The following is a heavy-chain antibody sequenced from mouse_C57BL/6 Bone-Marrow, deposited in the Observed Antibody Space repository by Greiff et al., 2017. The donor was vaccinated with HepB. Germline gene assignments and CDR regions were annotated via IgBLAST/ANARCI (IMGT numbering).Heavy chain of an antibody. J-gene: IGHJ2*01. CDR3: ARDLYYYGSSYGYFDY. D-gene: IGHD1-1*01. CDR1: GFTFSDYY. CDR2: INYDGSST. Sequence: EVQRVESEGGLVQPGSSMKLSCTASGFTFSDYYMAWVRQVPEKGLEWVANINYDGSSTYYLDSLKSRFIISRDNAKNILYLQMSSLKSEDTATYYCARDLYYYGSSYGYFDYWGQGTTLTVSS. V-gene: IGHV5-16*01.